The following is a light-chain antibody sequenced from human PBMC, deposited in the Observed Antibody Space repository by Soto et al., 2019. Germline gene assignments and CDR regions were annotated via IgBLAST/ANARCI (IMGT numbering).Light chain of an antibody. Sequence: DLQMTQSPSSLSASVGDRVTITCRASQSISSYLNLYQQKPAKAPKLLIYAASSLQSGVPSRFSGSGSGTDFTLTISSLQPEDFATYYCQQSYSTPITFGQGTRLEIK. CDR1: QSISSY. CDR3: QQSYSTPIT. V-gene: IGKV1-39*01. J-gene: IGKJ5*01. CDR2: AAS.